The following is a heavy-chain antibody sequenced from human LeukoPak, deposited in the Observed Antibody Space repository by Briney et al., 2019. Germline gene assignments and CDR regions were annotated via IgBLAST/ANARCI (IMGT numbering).Heavy chain of an antibody. D-gene: IGHD2-15*01. CDR3: ARDGRGGFYYYSGMDV. V-gene: IGHV4-39*07. J-gene: IGHJ6*02. Sequence: SETLSLTCTVSGGSISSSSYYWGWIRQPPGKGLEWIGYIYYSGSPSYNPSLKSRVTISVDTSKNQFSLKLSSVTAADTAVYFCARDGRGGFYYYSGMDVWGQGTTVTVSS. CDR2: IYYSGSP. CDR1: GGSISSSSYY.